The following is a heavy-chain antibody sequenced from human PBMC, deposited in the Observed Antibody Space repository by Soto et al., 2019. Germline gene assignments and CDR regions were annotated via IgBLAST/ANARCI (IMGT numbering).Heavy chain of an antibody. V-gene: IGHV1-18*01. CDR1: GYAFTTYG. D-gene: IGHD1-1*01. Sequence: QVPLLQSGAEVKKPGPSVKFSCKGSGYAFTTYGITWVRQAPGQGLEWMGWISAHNGNTNYAQKLKGRVTVTRDTSTSKANRELRSLRSDDTAVDYCARGRYGDYWGQGALVTVSS. CDR3: ARGRYGDY. CDR2: ISAHNGNT. J-gene: IGHJ4*02.